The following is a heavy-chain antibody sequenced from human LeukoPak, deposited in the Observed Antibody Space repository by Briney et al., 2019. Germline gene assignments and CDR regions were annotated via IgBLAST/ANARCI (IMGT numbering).Heavy chain of an antibody. CDR2: INSDGSST. J-gene: IGHJ3*02. D-gene: IGHD4-23*01. CDR1: GFTFSSYW. CDR3: AKRNSEIDAFDI. V-gene: IGHV3-74*01. Sequence: GGSLRLSCAASGFTFSSYWMHWVRQAPGKGLVWVSRINSDGSSTSYADSVKGRFTISRDNAKNTLYLQMNSLRTEDTAVYYCAKRNSEIDAFDIWGQGTMVTVSS.